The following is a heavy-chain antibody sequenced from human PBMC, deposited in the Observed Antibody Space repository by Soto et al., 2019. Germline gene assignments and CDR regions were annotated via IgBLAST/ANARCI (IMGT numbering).Heavy chain of an antibody. D-gene: IGHD1-26*01. J-gene: IGHJ4*02. CDR1: GLKFSSYW. CDR3: VRDDVGVGIDY. Sequence: GVSMRLSCAAAGLKFSSYWRHWVRQVPEKGLVWVSHIDSDGNFTTYADSVKGRFTISRDNAENTVYLQMNSLRAEDTAVYYCVRDDVGVGIDYWGLGTLVTVSS. CDR2: IDSDGNFT. V-gene: IGHV3-74*03.